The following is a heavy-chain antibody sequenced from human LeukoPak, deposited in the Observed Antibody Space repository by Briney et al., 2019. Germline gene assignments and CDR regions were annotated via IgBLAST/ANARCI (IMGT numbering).Heavy chain of an antibody. V-gene: IGHV3-30-3*01. J-gene: IGHJ5*02. Sequence: PGRSLRLSCAASVFTFSSYAMHWVRQAPGKGLEWVAVISYDGSNKYYADSVKGRFTISRDNSKNTLYLKMNSLRAEDTAVYYCARDRWYGSGSPFDPWGQGTLVTVSS. CDR2: ISYDGSNK. CDR3: ARDRWYGSGSPFDP. D-gene: IGHD3-10*01. CDR1: VFTFSSYA.